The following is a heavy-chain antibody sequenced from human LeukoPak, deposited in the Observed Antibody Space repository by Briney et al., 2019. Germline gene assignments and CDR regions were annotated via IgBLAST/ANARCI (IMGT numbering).Heavy chain of an antibody. J-gene: IGHJ4*02. CDR2: IYYSGST. CDR3: ARRQQWLYFDY. D-gene: IGHD6-19*01. Sequence: SETLSLTCTVSGGSISSSSYYWGWILQPPGKGLEWIGSIYYSGSTYYNPSLKSRVTISVDTSKNQFSLKLSSVTAADTAVYYCARRQQWLYFDYWGQGTLVTVSS. V-gene: IGHV4-39*01. CDR1: GGSISSSSYY.